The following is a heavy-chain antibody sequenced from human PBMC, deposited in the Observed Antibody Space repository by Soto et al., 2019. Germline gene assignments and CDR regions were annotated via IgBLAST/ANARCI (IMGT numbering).Heavy chain of an antibody. D-gene: IGHD3-22*01. V-gene: IGHV4-39*01. CDR1: DGSITSSNNF. CDR3: ASRYYFDYGGYYHTFDI. Sequence: SETLSLTCTVSDGSITSSNNFWGWIRQPPGKGLEWIGTIFYGGNTYYNPSLKSRVTMSVDTFKNQFSLRLSSVTAADTAVYFCASRYYFDYGGYYHTFDIWGQGTLVTVSS. CDR2: IFYGGNT. J-gene: IGHJ4*02.